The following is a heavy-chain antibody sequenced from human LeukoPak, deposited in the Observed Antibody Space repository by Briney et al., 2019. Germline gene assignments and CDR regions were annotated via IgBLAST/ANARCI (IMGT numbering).Heavy chain of an antibody. CDR1: GGSISSGSYY. CDR3: ARGPPPDFDY. V-gene: IGHV4-61*02. CDR2: IHPSGST. Sequence: SQTLSLTCTVSGGSISSGSYYWSWIRQPAGKGLEWIGRIHPSGSTNYNPSLKSRVTLSVDTSKNQFSLKLSSMTAADTAVYYCARGPPPDFDYWGRGTLVTVSS. J-gene: IGHJ4*02.